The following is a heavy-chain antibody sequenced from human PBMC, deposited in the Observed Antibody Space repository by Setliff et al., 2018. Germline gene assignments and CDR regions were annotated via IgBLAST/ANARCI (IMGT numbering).Heavy chain of an antibody. V-gene: IGHV7-4-1*02. J-gene: IGHJ5*02. CDR2: INTNTGNP. Sequence: ASVKVSCKASGYTFTTYAMGWMRQAPGQGLEWMGWINTNTGNPTYAQDFTGRFVFSLDTSVSTAYLQISSLKAEDTAVYYCARDLGYCSTTSCHGDWFDPWGQGTLVTVSS. CDR1: GYTFTTYA. D-gene: IGHD2-2*01. CDR3: ARDLGYCSTTSCHGDWFDP.